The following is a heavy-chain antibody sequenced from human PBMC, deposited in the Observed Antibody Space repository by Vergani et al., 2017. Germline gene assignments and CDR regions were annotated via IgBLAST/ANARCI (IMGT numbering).Heavy chain of an antibody. CDR3: TTDNQQSSLGHCSVTNCYGGVFDI. D-gene: IGHD2-15*01. CDR2: ISDDGFNT. CDR1: GFTLSRYW. J-gene: IGHJ3*02. V-gene: IGHV3-74*01. Sequence: EVQVVESGGGLVQPGGSLRLSCAATGFTLSRYWMHWVRQTPGKGFVWVARISDDGFNTNYADSVKGRFTISGDTANNTLYLQMNSLKTDDTAVYYCTTDNQQSSLGHCSVTNCYGGVFDIWGQGTVVTVSS.